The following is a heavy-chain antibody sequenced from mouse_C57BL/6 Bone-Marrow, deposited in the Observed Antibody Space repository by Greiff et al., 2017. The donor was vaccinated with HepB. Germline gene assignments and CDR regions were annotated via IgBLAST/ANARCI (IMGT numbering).Heavy chain of an antibody. CDR3: ARSAYSNYPAWFAY. CDR2: IRNKANGYTT. J-gene: IGHJ3*01. Sequence: EVQRVESGGGLVQPGGSLSLSCAASGFTFTDYYMSWVRQPPGKALEWLGFIRNKANGYTTEYSASVKGRFTISRDNSQSILYLQMNALRAEDSATYYCARSAYSNYPAWFAYWGQGTLVTVSA. CDR1: GFTFTDYY. D-gene: IGHD2-5*01. V-gene: IGHV7-3*01.